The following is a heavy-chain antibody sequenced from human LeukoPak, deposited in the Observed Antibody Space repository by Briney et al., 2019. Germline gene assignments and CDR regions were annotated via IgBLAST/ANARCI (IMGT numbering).Heavy chain of an antibody. Sequence: SETLSLTCAVYGGSFSGYYWSWIRQPPGKGLEWIGEINHSGSTNYNPSLKSRVTISVDTSKNQFSLKVTSVTAADTAVYYCARGALNWFDPWGQGTLVTVSS. CDR2: INHSGST. CDR1: GGSFSGYY. CDR3: ARGALNWFDP. V-gene: IGHV4-34*01. J-gene: IGHJ5*02.